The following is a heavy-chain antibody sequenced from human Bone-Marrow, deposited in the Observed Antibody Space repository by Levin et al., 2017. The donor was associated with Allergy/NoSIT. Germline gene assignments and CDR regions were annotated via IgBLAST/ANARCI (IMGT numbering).Heavy chain of an antibody. Sequence: LRLSCTVSGGSISSGTNYWSWIRQPAGKGLEWIGRVDTSGNTNYNPSFKSRITISLDSSKNQFSLKLTSVTAADTAVYYCALEGSTGWYSYFDGWGQGTLVTVSS. D-gene: IGHD6-19*01. CDR2: VDTSGNT. CDR3: ALEGSTGWYSYFDG. CDR1: GGSISSGTNY. J-gene: IGHJ4*02. V-gene: IGHV4-61*02.